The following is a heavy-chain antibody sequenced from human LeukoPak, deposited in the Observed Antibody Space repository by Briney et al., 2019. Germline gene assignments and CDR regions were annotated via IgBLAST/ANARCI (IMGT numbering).Heavy chain of an antibody. CDR3: ARPGITMVIVGPYYFDY. D-gene: IGHD3-10*01. V-gene: IGHV3-23*01. CDR1: GFTFSSYA. J-gene: IGHJ4*02. Sequence: GGSLRPSCAASGFTFSSYAVSWVRQAPGKGLERVSTISGTGDSTYYADSVKGRFSISRDNSRNTLYLQMNRLTADDTAVYFCARPGITMVIVGPYYFDYWGRGTLVTVSS. CDR2: ISGTGDST.